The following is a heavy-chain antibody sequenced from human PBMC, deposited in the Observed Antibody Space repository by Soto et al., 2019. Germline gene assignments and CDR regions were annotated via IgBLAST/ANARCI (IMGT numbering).Heavy chain of an antibody. CDR2: INEDGSEK. J-gene: IGHJ4*02. CDR1: GFSFSLFW. D-gene: IGHD3-16*01. Sequence: PGGSLRLFCAASGFSFSLFWMSWVRQTPGKGLEWVANINEDGSEKFFADSVKGRFTISRDNAKNSLSLQMNSLTADDTAVYYCARTGWPQSSYYFDYWGQGTLVTVSS. CDR3: ARTGWPQSSYYFDY. V-gene: IGHV3-7*03.